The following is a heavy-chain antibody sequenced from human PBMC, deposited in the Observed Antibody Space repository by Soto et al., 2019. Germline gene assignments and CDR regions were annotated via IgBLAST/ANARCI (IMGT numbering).Heavy chain of an antibody. Sequence: SVKVSCKASGGTFSSYAISWVRQAPGQGLEWMGGIIPIFGTANYAQKFQGRVTITADESTSTAYMELSSLRSEDTAVYYCARRFLEWLVIDYSGQGTLVTVSS. CDR1: GGTFSSYA. V-gene: IGHV1-69*13. CDR3: ARRFLEWLVIDY. D-gene: IGHD3-3*01. J-gene: IGHJ4*02. CDR2: IIPIFGTA.